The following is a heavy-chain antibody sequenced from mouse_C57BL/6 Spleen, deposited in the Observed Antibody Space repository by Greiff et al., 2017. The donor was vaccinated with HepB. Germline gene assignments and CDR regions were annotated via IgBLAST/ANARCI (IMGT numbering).Heavy chain of an antibody. D-gene: IGHD2-4*01. CDR3: ARDYDYDGYFDV. CDR2: ISYDGSN. CDR1: GYSITSGYY. J-gene: IGHJ1*03. Sequence: EVKLLESGPGLVKPSQSLSLTCSVTGYSITSGYYWNWIRQFPGNKLEWMGYISYDGSNNYNPSLKNRISITRDTSKNQFFLKLNSVTTEDTATYYCARDYDYDGYFDVWGTGTTVTVSS. V-gene: IGHV3-6*01.